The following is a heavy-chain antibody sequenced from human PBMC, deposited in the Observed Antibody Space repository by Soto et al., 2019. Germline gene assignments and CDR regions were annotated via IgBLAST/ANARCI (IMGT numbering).Heavy chain of an antibody. CDR3: ARQYSSSWYNYYYYGMDV. J-gene: IGHJ6*02. CDR1: GFTFSSYG. V-gene: IGHV3-33*01. D-gene: IGHD6-13*01. CDR2: IWYDGSNK. Sequence: QVQLVESGGGVVQPGRSLRLSCAASGFTFSSYGMHWVRQAPGKGLEWVAVIWYDGSNKYYADSVKGRFTTSRDNSKNTLYLQMNSVRAEDTAVYYCARQYSSSWYNYYYYGMDVWGQGTTVTVSS.